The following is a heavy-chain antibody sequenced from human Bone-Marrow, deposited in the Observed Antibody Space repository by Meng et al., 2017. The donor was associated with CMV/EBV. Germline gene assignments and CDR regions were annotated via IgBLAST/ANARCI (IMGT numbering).Heavy chain of an antibody. J-gene: IGHJ4*02. CDR3: ARAGRLLGSYFDY. V-gene: IGHV4-30-4*08. CDR2: IYYSEST. CDR1: GGSISSYDYY. D-gene: IGHD3-10*01. Sequence: SETLSLTCTVSGGSISSYDYYWSWIRQPPGKGLEWVGYIYYSESTHYSPSLKSRVTISVDTSKNQFSLKVSSVTAADTAVYYCARAGRLLGSYFDYWGQGTLVTVS.